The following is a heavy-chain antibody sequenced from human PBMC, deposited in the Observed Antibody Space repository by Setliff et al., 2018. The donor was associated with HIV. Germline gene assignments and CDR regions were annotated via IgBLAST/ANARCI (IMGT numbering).Heavy chain of an antibody. V-gene: IGHV1-18*01. CDR1: GYSFARYG. Sequence: ASVKVSCKASGYSFARYGLSWVRQAPGQGLEWMGWISAYNGYTNYAQKLQGRVTMTTDTSTSTAYMELRSLRSDDTAVYYCARDGWRHVLHGNYYYYFMDVWGKGTTVTVSS. J-gene: IGHJ6*03. D-gene: IGHD2-8*01. CDR3: ARDGWRHVLHGNYYYYFMDV. CDR2: ISAYNGYT.